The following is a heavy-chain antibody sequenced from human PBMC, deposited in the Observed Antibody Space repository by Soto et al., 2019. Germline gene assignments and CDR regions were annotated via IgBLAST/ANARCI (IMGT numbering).Heavy chain of an antibody. V-gene: IGHV1-46*01. CDR2: INPSGGST. CDR3: ARDQGDSSGYYPPAFDI. J-gene: IGHJ3*02. Sequence: ASVKVSCKASGYTFTSYYMHWVRQAPGQGLEWMGIINPSGGSTRYAQKFQGRVTMTRDTSTSTVYMELSSLRSEDTAVYYCARDQGDSSGYYPPAFDIWGQGAMVTVSS. D-gene: IGHD3-22*01. CDR1: GYTFTSYY.